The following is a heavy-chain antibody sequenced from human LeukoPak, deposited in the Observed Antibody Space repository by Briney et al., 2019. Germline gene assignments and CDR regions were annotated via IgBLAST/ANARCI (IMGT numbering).Heavy chain of an antibody. CDR1: GGSFSGYY. J-gene: IGHJ4*02. Sequence: SETLSLTCAVYGGSFSGYYWSWIRQPPGKGLEWIGEINHSGSTNYNPSLKSRVTISVDTSKNQLSLKLSSVTAADTAVYYCASSDYGDYAKIDYWGQGTLVTVSS. CDR2: INHSGST. D-gene: IGHD4-17*01. CDR3: ASSDYGDYAKIDY. V-gene: IGHV4-34*01.